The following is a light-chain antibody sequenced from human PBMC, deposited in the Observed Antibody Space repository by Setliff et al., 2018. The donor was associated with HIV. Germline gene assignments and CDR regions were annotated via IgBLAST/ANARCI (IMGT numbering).Light chain of an antibody. CDR1: SSDIGAYNY. V-gene: IGLV2-11*01. CDR3: CSYAGAYTYI. Sequence: ALTQPRSVSGSPGQSVTLSCTGSSSDIGAYNYVSWYQQYPGKAPKLIIYDVSKRPSGVPDRFSGSKSGDTASLTISGLQSEDEADYYCCSYAGAYTYIFGSGTKVT. CDR2: DVS. J-gene: IGLJ1*01.